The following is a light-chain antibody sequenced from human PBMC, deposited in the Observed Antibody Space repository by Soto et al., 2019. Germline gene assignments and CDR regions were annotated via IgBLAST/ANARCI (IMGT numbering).Light chain of an antibody. J-gene: IGKJ5*01. Sequence: EIVRTQSPATLSVSPGERATLSCRASQSVSSNLAWYQQKSGQAPRLLIYGASTRATGIPARFSGSGSVTEFTLTISRLQSEDCAVYYCQQYNNWPPITFGQGTRLEIK. CDR3: QQYNNWPPIT. CDR1: QSVSSN. CDR2: GAS. V-gene: IGKV3-15*01.